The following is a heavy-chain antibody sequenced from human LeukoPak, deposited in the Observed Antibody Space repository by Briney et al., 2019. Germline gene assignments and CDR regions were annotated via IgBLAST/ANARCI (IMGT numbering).Heavy chain of an antibody. V-gene: IGHV3-74*01. D-gene: IGHD2-21*02. CDR1: GFPFSGYW. CDR3: ARRSDSDY. CDR2: INSDGSST. J-gene: IGHJ4*02. Sequence: GGSLRLSCAASGFPFSGYWMHWVRQAPGKGLVWVSRINSDGSSTTYADSVRGRFSISRDNAKNTLYLQMNSLRVEDTAVYYCARRSDSDYWGQGTLVTVSP.